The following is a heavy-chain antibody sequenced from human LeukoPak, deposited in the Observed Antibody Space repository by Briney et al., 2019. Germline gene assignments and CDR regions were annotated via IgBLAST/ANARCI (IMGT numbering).Heavy chain of an antibody. V-gene: IGHV3-74*03. J-gene: IGHJ4*02. CDR3: TRDLVGATSDF. CDR1: GFTFSSYR. Sequence: GGSLRLSCAASGFTFSSYRMHWVRQVPGKGLVWVSRINSDGTSTTYADSVKGRFTISRDNAKNTLYLQMNSLRADDTAVYHCTRDLVGATSDFWGQGTLVTVSS. D-gene: IGHD1-26*01. CDR2: INSDGTST.